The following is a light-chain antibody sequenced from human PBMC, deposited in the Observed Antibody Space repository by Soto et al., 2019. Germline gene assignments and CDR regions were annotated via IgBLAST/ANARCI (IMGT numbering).Light chain of an antibody. V-gene: IGKV1-5*01. CDR1: QSISTW. Sequence: DIQMTQSPSTLSASVGDRVTITCRASQSISTWLAWYQQKPGKAPKILIYDASSLESGVPSRFSGSGSGTEFTLTISSLQPDDFSTYYCQQYNTYWTFGHRTKVEI. J-gene: IGKJ1*01. CDR2: DAS. CDR3: QQYNTYWT.